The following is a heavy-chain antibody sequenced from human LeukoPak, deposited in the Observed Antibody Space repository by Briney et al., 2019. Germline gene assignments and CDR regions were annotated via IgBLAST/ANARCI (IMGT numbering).Heavy chain of an antibody. CDR3: AKVGYSYYYYYMDV. V-gene: IGHV3-23*01. CDR2: ISGSGGST. J-gene: IGHJ6*03. D-gene: IGHD2-21*01. CDR1: GFTCCCYA. Sequence: PGVSLRLSCAASGFTCCCYAMIWVPQAPGKGWVGVSAISGSGGSTYYADSVRGRFTISRDNSKNTLYLQMNSLRAEDTAVYYCAKVGYSYYYYYMDVWGKGTTVTVSS.